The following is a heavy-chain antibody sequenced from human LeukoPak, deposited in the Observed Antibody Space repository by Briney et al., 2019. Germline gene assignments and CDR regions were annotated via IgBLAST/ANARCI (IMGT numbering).Heavy chain of an antibody. CDR3: ARGEYSSSWYPFDY. Sequence: ASVKVSCKTSGYTFTGYDINWVRHAHGQGHEWKGWMKSNSGDTHFAQKFQGRVTMTRNISISTAFMELSSLRSEDTAVYYCARGEYSSSWYPFDYWGQGSLVTVSS. J-gene: IGHJ4*02. V-gene: IGHV1-8*01. D-gene: IGHD6-13*01. CDR2: MKSNSGDT. CDR1: GYTFTGYD.